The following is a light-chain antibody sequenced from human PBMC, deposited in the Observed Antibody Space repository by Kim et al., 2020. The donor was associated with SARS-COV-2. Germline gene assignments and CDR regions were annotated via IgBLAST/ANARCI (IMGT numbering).Light chain of an antibody. CDR1: SGSIDYNY. CDR3: QSYNRDKVV. J-gene: IGLJ3*02. Sequence: FMLTQPHSVSESPGKTVTISCTRSSGSIDYNYVQWYQQRPDGVPTTVIYEEEQRPSGVADRFSGYIDNSSNSASLTISGLRTDDEADYYCQSYNRDKVVFGGGTQLTVL. CDR2: EEE. V-gene: IGLV6-57*04.